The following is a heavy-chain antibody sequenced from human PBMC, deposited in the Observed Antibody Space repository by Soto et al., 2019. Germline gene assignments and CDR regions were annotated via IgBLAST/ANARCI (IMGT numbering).Heavy chain of an antibody. Sequence: GGSLRLSCAGSGFTLGDSYMSWIRQAPGKGLEWLSYISPGSRYPAYADSVKGRFTISRDNAKRSLYLQMMSLTAEDTAIYYCVRGGGGGLFDPWGQGTMVTVSS. CDR1: GFTLGDSY. CDR2: ISPGSRYP. V-gene: IGHV3-11*06. D-gene: IGHD2-15*01. J-gene: IGHJ5*02. CDR3: VRGGGGGLFDP.